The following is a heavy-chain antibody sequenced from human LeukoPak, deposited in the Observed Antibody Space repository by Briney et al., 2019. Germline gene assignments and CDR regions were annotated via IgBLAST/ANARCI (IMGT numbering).Heavy chain of an antibody. CDR1: GFTVSSNY. CDR2: IYSGGST. V-gene: IGHV3-66*01. J-gene: IGHJ6*02. D-gene: IGHD6-19*01. CDR3: AGDQRSRDPGWYGDNYYYYYGMDV. Sequence: GGSLRLSCAASGFTVSSNYMSWVRQAPGKGLEWVSVIYSGGSTYYADSVKGRFTISRDNSKNTLYLQMNSLRAEDTAVYYCAGDQRSRDPGWYGDNYYYYYGMDVWGQGTTVTVSS.